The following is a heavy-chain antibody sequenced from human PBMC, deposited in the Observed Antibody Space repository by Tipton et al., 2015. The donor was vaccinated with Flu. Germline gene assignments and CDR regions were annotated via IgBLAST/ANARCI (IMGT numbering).Heavy chain of an antibody. CDR1: GGSISTSGYY. V-gene: IGHV4-39*07. Sequence: TLSLTCTVSGGSISTSGYYWGWIRQPPGKGLEWIGSIRYGGSSYYTPSLESRVTISVDTSKNQFSLKLSSVTAADTAVYFCAREGRNSGGLDYWGQGTLVTVSS. CDR3: AREGRNSGGLDY. D-gene: IGHD1-26*01. J-gene: IGHJ4*02. CDR2: IRYGGSS.